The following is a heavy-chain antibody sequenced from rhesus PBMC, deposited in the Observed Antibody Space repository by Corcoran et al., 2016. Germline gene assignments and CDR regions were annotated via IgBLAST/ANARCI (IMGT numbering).Heavy chain of an antibody. CDR2: INGNSGST. J-gene: IGHJ4*01. Sequence: QVQLQESGPGLVKPSATLSLTCAVSGGSISASYYWRWLRQSPGKGLEWIGEINGNSGSTTYNPPLKSRVTISKDASKNQFSLNMNSVTAADTAVYYCARDRYRPGYWGQGVLVTVS. CDR3: ARDRYRPGY. CDR1: GGSISASYY. D-gene: IGHD1-1-1*01. V-gene: IGHV4S7*01.